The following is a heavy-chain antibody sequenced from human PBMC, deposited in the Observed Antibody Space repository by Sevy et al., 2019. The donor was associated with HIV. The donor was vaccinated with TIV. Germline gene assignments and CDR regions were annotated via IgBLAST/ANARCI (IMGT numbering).Heavy chain of an antibody. CDR1: GFTFNKYS. D-gene: IGHD2-8*01. J-gene: IGHJ4*02. Sequence: GSLRLSCAASGFTFNKYSMSWVRQPPGKGLEWIATLSFGCGEINYADSVKGRFTISRDNSKNSFYLQMNNLRAEDTALYYCAREGCTKPHDYWGQGTLVTVSS. V-gene: IGHV3-23*01. CDR2: LSFGCGEI. CDR3: AREGCTKPHDY.